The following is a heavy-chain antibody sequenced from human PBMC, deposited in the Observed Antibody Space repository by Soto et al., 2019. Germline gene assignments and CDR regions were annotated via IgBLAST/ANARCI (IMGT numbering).Heavy chain of an antibody. V-gene: IGHV4-59*01. D-gene: IGHD3-3*01. J-gene: IGHJ2*01. CDR2: IYYSGST. CDR1: GGSISSYY. CDR3: ARGCPDYDFWSGYYQYWYFDL. Sequence: QVQLQESGPGLVKPSETLSLTCTVSGGSISSYYWSWIRQPPGKGLEWIGYIYYSGSTNYNPSLKSRVTISVDTSKNQFSLKLSSVTAADTAVYYCARGCPDYDFWSGYYQYWYFDLWGRGTLVTVSS.